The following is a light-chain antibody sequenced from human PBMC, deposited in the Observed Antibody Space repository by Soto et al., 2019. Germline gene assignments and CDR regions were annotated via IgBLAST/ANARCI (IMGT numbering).Light chain of an antibody. CDR2: GNI. CDR3: QSHDSTLTARYV. V-gene: IGLV1-40*01. Sequence: QSVLTQAPSVSGAPGQRVTISCAGSSANIGAGYDVHWYQQRPGTAPKLLIFGNINRPSGVPDRFSGSKSGTSASLAITGLQAEDEGDYYCQSHDSTLTARYVFGTGTKVNVL. J-gene: IGLJ1*01. CDR1: SANIGAGYD.